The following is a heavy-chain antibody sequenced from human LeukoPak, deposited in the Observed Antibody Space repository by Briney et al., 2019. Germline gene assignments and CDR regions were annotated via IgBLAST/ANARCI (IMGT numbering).Heavy chain of an antibody. Sequence: PGGSLRLSCAASGFIFSTYGMHWVRQAPGKGLEWVAFIRYDGSNKYYADSVKGRFTISRDNSKNTLYLQMNSLRAEDTAVYYCAKVQGYTSGWYQGYYYYGMDVWGQGTTVTVSS. D-gene: IGHD6-19*01. CDR3: AKVQGYTSGWYQGYYYYGMDV. CDR1: GFIFSTYG. V-gene: IGHV3-30*02. CDR2: IRYDGSNK. J-gene: IGHJ6*02.